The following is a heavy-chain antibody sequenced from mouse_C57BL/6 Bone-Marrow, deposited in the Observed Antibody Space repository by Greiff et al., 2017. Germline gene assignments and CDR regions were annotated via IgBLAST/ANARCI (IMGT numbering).Heavy chain of an antibody. D-gene: IGHD1-1*01. Sequence: VQLQQPGAELVMPGASVKLSCKASGYTFTSYWMHWVKQRPGQGLEWIGDIDPSDSYTNYNQKFKGKSTLTVDKSSSTAYMQLSSLTSEDSAVYYCAREEITTVVSYYFDYWGQGTTLTVSS. CDR3: AREEITTVVSYYFDY. CDR2: IDPSDSYT. CDR1: GYTFTSYW. J-gene: IGHJ2*01. V-gene: IGHV1-69*01.